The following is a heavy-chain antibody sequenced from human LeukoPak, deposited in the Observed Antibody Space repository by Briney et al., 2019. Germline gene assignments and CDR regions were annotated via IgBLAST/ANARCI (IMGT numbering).Heavy chain of an antibody. CDR1: GGTFSSYA. D-gene: IGHD2-15*01. CDR2: IIPIFGTA. V-gene: IGHV1-69*05. Sequence: ASVKVSCKASGGTFSSYAISWVRQAPGQGLEWMGGIIPIFGTANYAQKFQGRVTITTDESTSTAYMELSSLRSEDTAVYYCARGDGGSPMGVYWGQGTLVTVSS. CDR3: ARGDGGSPMGVY. J-gene: IGHJ4*02.